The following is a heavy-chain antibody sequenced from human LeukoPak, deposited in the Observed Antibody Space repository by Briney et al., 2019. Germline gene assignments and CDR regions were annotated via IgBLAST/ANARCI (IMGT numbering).Heavy chain of an antibody. V-gene: IGHV4-34*01. J-gene: IGHJ4*02. D-gene: IGHD6-13*01. Sequence: SETLSLTCAVYGGSFSGYYWSWIRQPPGKGLEWIGEINHSGSTNYNPSLKSRVTISVDTSKNQFSLKLSSVTAADTAVYYCARVGYSSSWAFDYWGQGILVTVSS. CDR3: ARVGYSSSWAFDY. CDR2: INHSGST. CDR1: GGSFSGYY.